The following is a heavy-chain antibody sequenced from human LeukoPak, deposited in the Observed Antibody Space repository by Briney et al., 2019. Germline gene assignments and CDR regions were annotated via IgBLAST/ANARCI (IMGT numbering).Heavy chain of an antibody. CDR3: ARGGDYDILTGYYIPPHFDY. Sequence: SETLSLTCTVSGGSISSGGYYWSWIRQHPGKGLEWIGYIYYSGSTYYNPSLKSRVTISVDTSKNQFSLKLSSVTAADTAVYYCARGGDYDILTGYYIPPHFDYWGQGTLVTVSS. V-gene: IGHV4-31*03. CDR1: GGSISSGGYY. D-gene: IGHD3-9*01. J-gene: IGHJ4*02. CDR2: IYYSGST.